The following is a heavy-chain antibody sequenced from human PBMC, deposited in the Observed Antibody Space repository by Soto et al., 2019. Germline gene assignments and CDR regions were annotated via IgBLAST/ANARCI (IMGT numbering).Heavy chain of an antibody. D-gene: IGHD6-13*01. CDR3: ARELAAGDH. CDR2: INPASGST. J-gene: IGHJ4*02. Sequence: QVQLVQSGAEVKKPEASVKVSCRTSGYTFTHYYIHWVRHAPGQGLEWLAIINPASGSTNYAQDLQGRGTLTMDTSMTTVYMELSGLRAEDTAMFYCARELAAGDHWGQGTLVTVSS. V-gene: IGHV1-46*01. CDR1: GYTFTHYY.